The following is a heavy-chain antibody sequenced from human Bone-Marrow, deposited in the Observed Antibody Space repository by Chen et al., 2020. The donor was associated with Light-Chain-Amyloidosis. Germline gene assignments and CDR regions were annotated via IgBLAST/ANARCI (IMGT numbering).Heavy chain of an antibody. CDR2: IDYSGRS. Sequence: QVQLQESGPGLVKPSQTLSLTCSVSGGSINSGGYYWSWIRQHPGKGLEWIGFIDYSGRSYYNPSLQSRVTISIDTSKKEFSLRLSSVTAADTAVYYCARDRYSTTPWDYSSGMDVWGQGTTVTVSS. D-gene: IGHD1-1*01. CDR3: ARDRYSTTPWDYSSGMDV. J-gene: IGHJ6*02. V-gene: IGHV4-31*03. CDR1: GGSINSGGYY.